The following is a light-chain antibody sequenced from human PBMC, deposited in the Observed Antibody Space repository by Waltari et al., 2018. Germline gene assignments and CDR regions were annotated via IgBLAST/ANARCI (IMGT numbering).Light chain of an antibody. Sequence: QSALTQPASVSGSPGQSITISCTGTSREVGGYNYVSWYQHHPGKAPKLMIYNVSNRPSGVSNRFSGSKSGNTASLTISGLQAEDEADYFCCSYTSSRTWVFGGGTKVTVL. CDR2: NVS. CDR3: CSYTSSRTWV. J-gene: IGLJ3*02. V-gene: IGLV2-14*03. CDR1: SREVGGYNY.